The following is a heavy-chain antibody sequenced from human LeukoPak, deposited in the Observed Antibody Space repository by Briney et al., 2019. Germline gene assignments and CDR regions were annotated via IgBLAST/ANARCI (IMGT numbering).Heavy chain of an antibody. V-gene: IGHV4-39*07. Sequence: PSETLSLTCTVSGGSISSSSYYWGWIRRPPGKGLEWIGSIYYSGSTYYNPSLKSRVTISVDTSKNQFSLKLSSVTAADTAVYYCARQGSTGTVVVAKWFDPWGQGTLVTVSS. CDR1: GGSISSSSYY. J-gene: IGHJ5*02. D-gene: IGHD2-15*01. CDR3: ARQGSTGTVVVAKWFDP. CDR2: IYYSGST.